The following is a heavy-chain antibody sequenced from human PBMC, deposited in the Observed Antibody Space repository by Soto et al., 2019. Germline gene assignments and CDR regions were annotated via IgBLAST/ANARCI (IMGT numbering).Heavy chain of an antibody. J-gene: IGHJ3*02. V-gene: IGHV1-18*01. CDR2: ISAYNGNT. CDR1: VYTFTSYG. CDR3: AREDDSSGWYGSFDI. Sequence: GASVKVSCKASVYTFTSYGISGVRQAPGQGLEWMGWISAYNGNTNYAQKLQGRVTMTTDTSTSTAYMELRSLRSDDTAVYYCAREDDSSGWYGSFDIWGQGTMVTVSS. D-gene: IGHD6-19*01.